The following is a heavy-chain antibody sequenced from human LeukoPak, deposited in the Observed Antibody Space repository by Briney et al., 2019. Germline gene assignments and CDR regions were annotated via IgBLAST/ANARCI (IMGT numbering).Heavy chain of an antibody. Sequence: GESLKISCKGSGYSFTSYWIGWVRQMPGKGLEWMGIIYPGDSDTRYSPSFQGQVTISADKCISTAYLQWSSLKASDTAMYYCARAMGDRYYYDSSGYYDWFDPWGQGTLVTVSS. CDR1: GYSFTSYW. J-gene: IGHJ5*02. CDR2: IYPGDSDT. CDR3: ARAMGDRYYYDSSGYYDWFDP. D-gene: IGHD3-22*01. V-gene: IGHV5-51*01.